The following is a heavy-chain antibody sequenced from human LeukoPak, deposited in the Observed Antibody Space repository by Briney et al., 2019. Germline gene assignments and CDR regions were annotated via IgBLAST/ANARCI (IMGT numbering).Heavy chain of an antibody. CDR1: GGSFGSYA. CDR3: ARDVTGVVPAAAMGGGYYYYGMDV. J-gene: IGHJ6*04. Sequence: PVKVSCKASGGSFGSYAISWVRQGPGQGLEWMGGVIPIFGTANYTLKFQGRVTITADESTSTAYMELSSLRSEDTAVYYCARDVTGVVPAAAMGGGYYYYGMDVWGKGTTVTVSS. CDR2: VIPIFGTA. V-gene: IGHV1-69*01. D-gene: IGHD2-2*01.